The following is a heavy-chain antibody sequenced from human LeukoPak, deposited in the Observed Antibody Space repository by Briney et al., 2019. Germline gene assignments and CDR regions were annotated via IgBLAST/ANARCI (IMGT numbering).Heavy chain of an antibody. V-gene: IGHV5-51*01. CDR3: ARQWSNNYYGMDV. CDR1: GYRFTSYW. D-gene: IGHD2-8*01. CDR2: IYPGDSDT. Sequence: GASLQISFKGSGYRFTSYWIGWVRQLPGKGLEWMGIIYPGDSDTRYSPSFQGQVTISADKSISTAYLQWSSLKASDTAMYYCARQWSNNYYGMDVWGQGTTVTVSS. J-gene: IGHJ6*02.